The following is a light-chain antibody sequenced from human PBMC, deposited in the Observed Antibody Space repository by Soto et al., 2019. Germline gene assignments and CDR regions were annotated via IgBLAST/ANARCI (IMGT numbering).Light chain of an antibody. V-gene: IGLV8-61*01. Sequence: QAVVTQEPSFSVSPGGTVTLTCGLSSGTVSTSYHPSWYQQPPGQAPRTLIYSTNTRSSGVPDRFSGSILGNKAALTITGAPADDESYYYCVLYIGSGIRVFGGGTKLTVL. J-gene: IGLJ2*01. CDR1: SGTVSTSYH. CDR3: VLYIGSGIRV. CDR2: STN.